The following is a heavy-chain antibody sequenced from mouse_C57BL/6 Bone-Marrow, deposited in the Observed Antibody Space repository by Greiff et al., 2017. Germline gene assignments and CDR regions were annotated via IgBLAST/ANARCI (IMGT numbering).Heavy chain of an antibody. J-gene: IGHJ2*01. CDR1: GYTFTDYN. D-gene: IGHD2-2*01. V-gene: IGHV1-22*01. Sequence: EVQLVESGPELVKPGASVKMSCKASGYTFTDYNMHWVKQSHGKSLEWIGYINPNNGGTSYNQKFKGKATLTVNKSSSTAYMELRSLTSEDSAVYYCARVRGYDALDYWGQGTTLTVSS. CDR3: ARVRGYDALDY. CDR2: INPNNGGT.